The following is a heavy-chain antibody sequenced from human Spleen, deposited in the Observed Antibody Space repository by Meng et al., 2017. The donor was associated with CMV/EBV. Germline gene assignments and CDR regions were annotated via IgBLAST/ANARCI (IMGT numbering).Heavy chain of an antibody. CDR3: AKCGRSYGNDAFDI. V-gene: IGHV3-23*01. CDR1: GVTFSSYA. CDR2: ITGGGGNT. Sequence: GGSLRLSCAASGVTFSSYAMNWVRQAPGKGLEWVSFITGGGGNTHYADSVKGRFTTSRDNSKDTLYLQMNSLRGEDTAVYFCAKCGRSYGNDAFDIWGQGTMVTVSS. J-gene: IGHJ3*02. D-gene: IGHD5-18*01.